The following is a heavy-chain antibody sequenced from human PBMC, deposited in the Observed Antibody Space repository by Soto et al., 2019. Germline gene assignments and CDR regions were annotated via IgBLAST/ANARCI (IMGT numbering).Heavy chain of an antibody. V-gene: IGHV3-30*18. CDR1: GFTFSTYG. D-gene: IGHD3-22*01. CDR2: ISYDGSNK. Sequence: GSLRLSCAASGFTFSTYGMHWVRQAPGKGLEWVAVISYDGSNKYYADSVKGRFTISRDNSKNTLYLQMNSLRAEDTAVYYCAKDGRSSGYYYSDFDYWGQGTLVTVSS. J-gene: IGHJ4*02. CDR3: AKDGRSSGYYYSDFDY.